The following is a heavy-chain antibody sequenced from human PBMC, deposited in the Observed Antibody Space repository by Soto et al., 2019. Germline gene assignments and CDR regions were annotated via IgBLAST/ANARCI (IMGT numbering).Heavy chain of an antibody. D-gene: IGHD3-3*01. CDR3: ARARFDSWSHIYYGLDV. J-gene: IGHJ6*02. V-gene: IGHV4-34*01. CDR2: INHSGTT. Sequence: SETLSLTCAVYGGSFSGYSWTWLRQPPGTGLEWIGEINHSGTTDYNPALKSRVTMSADTSKNQFSLRMTSVTAADTAVYYCARARFDSWSHIYYGLDVWGQGTTVTVSS. CDR1: GGSFSGYS.